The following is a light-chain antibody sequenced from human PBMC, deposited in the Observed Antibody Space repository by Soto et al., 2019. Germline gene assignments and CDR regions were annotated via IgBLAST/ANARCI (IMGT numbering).Light chain of an antibody. Sequence: DIVMTQSPLSLPFTPVEPASISCRSSQSLLHSNGYNYLDWYLQKPGQSPQLLIYLGSNRASGVPDRFSGSGSGTDFTLKISRVEAEDVGVYYCMQALQTPYTFGQGTKVDNK. CDR2: LGS. V-gene: IGKV2-28*01. J-gene: IGKJ2*01. CDR3: MQALQTPYT. CDR1: QSLLHSNGYNY.